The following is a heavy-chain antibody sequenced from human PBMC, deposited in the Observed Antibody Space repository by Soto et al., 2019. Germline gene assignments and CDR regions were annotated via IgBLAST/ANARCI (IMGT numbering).Heavy chain of an antibody. CDR1: GFTFSSYA. D-gene: IGHD3-3*01. CDR3: ARAIHADYLDY. J-gene: IGHJ4*02. V-gene: IGHV3-23*01. Sequence: EVQLLESGGDLVQPGGSLRLSCAGSGFTFSSYAMSWVRQAPGKGLEWVSTISDSGGSSYYADSVKGRFTISRDNSKNTLYLQMNSLRAEDTALYYCARAIHADYLDYWGQGTLVTVSS. CDR2: ISDSGGSS.